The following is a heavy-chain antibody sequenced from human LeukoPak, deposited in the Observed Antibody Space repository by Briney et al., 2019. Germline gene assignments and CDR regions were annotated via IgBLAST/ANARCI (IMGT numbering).Heavy chain of an antibody. Sequence: PSETLSLTCAVYGGSFSGYYWSWIRQPPGKGLPPIGEINHSGSTNYNPSLKSRVTISVDTSKNQFSLKLSSVTAADTAVYYCARGKFASSWYLDDAFDIWGQGTMVTVSS. D-gene: IGHD6-13*01. CDR3: ARGKFASSWYLDDAFDI. J-gene: IGHJ3*02. CDR1: GGSFSGYY. V-gene: IGHV4-34*01. CDR2: INHSGST.